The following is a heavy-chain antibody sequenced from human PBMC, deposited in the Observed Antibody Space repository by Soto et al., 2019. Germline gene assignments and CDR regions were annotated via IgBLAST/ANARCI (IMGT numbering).Heavy chain of an antibody. D-gene: IGHD5-18*01. CDR2: ITSSSTYI. V-gene: IGHV3-21*01. CDR1: GFSFSSYS. J-gene: IGHJ4*02. Sequence: EVQLVESGGGQVKPGGSLRLSCEASGFSFSSYSMTWVLQAPGKGLEWVSSITSSSTYIFYTDSVKGRFTISRDNAKNSLYLQMASLRAEDTAVYYCARGIGYSDAYDYWGQGTLVTVSA. CDR3: ARGIGYSDAYDY.